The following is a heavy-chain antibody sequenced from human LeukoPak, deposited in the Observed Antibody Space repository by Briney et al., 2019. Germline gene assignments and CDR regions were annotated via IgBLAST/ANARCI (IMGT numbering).Heavy chain of an antibody. CDR3: AREGRDGYNFYWYFDL. Sequence: GGSLRLSCAASGFTFSDYSVHWVRQAPRKGLEWVSSISTSSTYIYYADSVQGRFTISRDNAKNSLSLQVNSLRAEDTAVYYCAREGRDGYNFYWYFDLWGRGTLVTVSS. CDR1: GFTFSDYS. CDR2: ISTSSTYI. J-gene: IGHJ2*01. V-gene: IGHV3-21*01. D-gene: IGHD5-24*01.